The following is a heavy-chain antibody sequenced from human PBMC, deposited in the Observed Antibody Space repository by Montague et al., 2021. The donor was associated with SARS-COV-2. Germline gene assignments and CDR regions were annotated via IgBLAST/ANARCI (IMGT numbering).Heavy chain of an antibody. Sequence: SETLSLTCTVSGGSISSYYWSWIRQPPGKGLEWIGYIYYSGSTNYNPSLKSRVTISVDTSKNQFSLKLSSVTAADTAVYHCARTYYGILTGYYNRGAFDIWGQGTMVTVSS. D-gene: IGHD3-9*01. CDR2: IYYSGST. J-gene: IGHJ3*02. CDR1: GGSISSYY. CDR3: ARTYYGILTGYYNRGAFDI. V-gene: IGHV4-59*08.